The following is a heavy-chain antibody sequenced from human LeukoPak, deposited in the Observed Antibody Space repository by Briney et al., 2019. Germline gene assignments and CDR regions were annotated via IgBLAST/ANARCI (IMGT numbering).Heavy chain of an antibody. J-gene: IGHJ4*02. CDR3: ARDRDSSGWYEGFDY. V-gene: IGHV3-30-3*01. CDR2: ISYDGSNK. Sequence: GGSLRLSCAASGFTFSSYAMHWVRQAPDKGLEWVAVISYDGSNKYYADSVKGRFTISRDNSKNTLYLQMNSLRADDTAVCYCARDRDSSGWYEGFDYWGQRTLVTVSS. D-gene: IGHD6-19*01. CDR1: GFTFSSYA.